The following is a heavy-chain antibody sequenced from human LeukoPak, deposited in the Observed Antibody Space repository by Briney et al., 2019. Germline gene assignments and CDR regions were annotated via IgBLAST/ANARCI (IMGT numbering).Heavy chain of an antibody. CDR3: AREAGELPLFDFDY. J-gene: IGHJ4*02. Sequence: ASVKVSCKASGYTFTSYYMHWVRQAPGQGLEWMGWISAYNGNTNYAQKLQGRVTMTTDTSTSTAYMELRSLRSDDTAVYYCAREAGELPLFDFDYWGQGTLVTVSS. CDR1: GYTFTSYY. CDR2: ISAYNGNT. V-gene: IGHV1-18*04. D-gene: IGHD1-26*01.